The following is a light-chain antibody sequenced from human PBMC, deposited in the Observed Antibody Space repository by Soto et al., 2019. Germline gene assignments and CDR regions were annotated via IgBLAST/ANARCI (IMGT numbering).Light chain of an antibody. J-gene: IGKJ1*01. CDR1: QSVSSN. Sequence: EIVMTQSPATLSVSPGERATLSCRASQSVSSNLAWYQQKPAQAPRLLIYGASTRATGIPARFSGSGSGTEFPLTISGVQSEDVGVYCCEQGSAWPPWTFGQGTKVEIK. CDR3: EQGSAWPPWT. CDR2: GAS. V-gene: IGKV3-15*01.